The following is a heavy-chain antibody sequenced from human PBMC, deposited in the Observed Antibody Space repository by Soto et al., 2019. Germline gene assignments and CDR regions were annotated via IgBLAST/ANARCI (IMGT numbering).Heavy chain of an antibody. CDR1: GFTFSSYA. CDR3: AFNYIWGSYRPGLFDY. CDR2: ISGSGGST. J-gene: IGHJ4*02. V-gene: IGHV3-23*01. D-gene: IGHD3-16*02. Sequence: GGSLRLSCAASGFTFSSYAMSWVRQAPGKGLEWVSAISGSGGSTYYADSVKGRFTISRDNSKNTLYLQMNSLRAEDTAVYYCAFNYIWGSYRPGLFDYWGQGTLVTVSS.